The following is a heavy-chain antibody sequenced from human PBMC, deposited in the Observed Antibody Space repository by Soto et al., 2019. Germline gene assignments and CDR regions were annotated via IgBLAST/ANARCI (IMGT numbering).Heavy chain of an antibody. V-gene: IGHV4-34*01. Sequence: SETLSLTCAVYGGSFSGYYWSWIRQPPVKGLEWIGEINHSGSTNYNPSLKRRVTISVDTSKNQFSLKLSSVTAADTAVYYCARVAYYGSGSIPNCFHPWGQGTLVTVFS. CDR3: ARVAYYGSGSIPNCFHP. CDR1: GGSFSGYY. D-gene: IGHD3-10*01. CDR2: INHSGST. J-gene: IGHJ5*02.